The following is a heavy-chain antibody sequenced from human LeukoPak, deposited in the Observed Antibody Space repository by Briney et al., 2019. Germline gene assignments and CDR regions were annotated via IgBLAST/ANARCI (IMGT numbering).Heavy chain of an antibody. J-gene: IGHJ5*02. V-gene: IGHV6-1*01. CDR1: GDSVSSNSVT. CDR3: ARRLTQYDCFDP. D-gene: IGHD2-2*01. Sequence: SQTLSLTCAISGDSVSSNSVTWNWIRQSPSRGLEWLGRTYYRSTWYNDYAVSVRGRITVNPDTSKNQFSLHLNSVAPEDTAVYYCARRLTQYDCFDPWGQGILVTVSS. CDR2: TYYRSTWYN.